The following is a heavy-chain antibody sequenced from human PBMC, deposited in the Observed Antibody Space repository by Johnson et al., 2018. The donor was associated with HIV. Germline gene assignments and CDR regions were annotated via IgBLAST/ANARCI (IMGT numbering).Heavy chain of an antibody. J-gene: IGHJ3*02. CDR2: INWNGGST. V-gene: IGHV3-20*04. CDR1: GFTFDDYG. D-gene: IGHD3-22*01. CDR3: TTDHPTMIVVFNAFDI. Sequence: EMQLVESGGGVVRPGGSLRVSCAASGFTFDDYGMSWVRQAPGKGLEWVSGINWNGGSTGYADSVKGRFTISRDNAKNTLYLQMDSLKTEDTAVYYCTTDHPTMIVVFNAFDIWGQGTMVTVSS.